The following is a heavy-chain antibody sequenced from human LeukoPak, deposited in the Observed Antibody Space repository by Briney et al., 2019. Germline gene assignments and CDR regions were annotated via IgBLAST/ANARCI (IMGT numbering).Heavy chain of an antibody. CDR1: GFTFSSYG. CDR2: ISYDGSNK. J-gene: IGHJ3*02. Sequence: GRSLRLSCAASGFTFSSYGMHWVRQAPGKGLEWVAVISYDGSNKYYADSVKGRFTISRDNSKNTLYLQMNSLRAEDTAVYYCAKIYYYDSSGLDAFDIWGQGTMVTVSS. CDR3: AKIYYYDSSGLDAFDI. D-gene: IGHD3-22*01. V-gene: IGHV3-30*18.